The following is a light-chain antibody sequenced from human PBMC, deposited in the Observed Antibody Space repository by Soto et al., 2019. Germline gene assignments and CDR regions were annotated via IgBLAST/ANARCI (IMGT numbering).Light chain of an antibody. V-gene: IGKV1-5*03. CDR2: KAS. CDR3: QQYNSFPIT. CDR1: QSISSW. J-gene: IGKJ5*01. Sequence: SHRGQRPSTHSSAVGGVGTVSCSASQSISSWLAWYQQKPGKAPKLLIYKASSLESGVPSRFSGSVSGTDFTLTIRRLEPEDFAVYYCQQYNSFPITFGEGTRLEIK.